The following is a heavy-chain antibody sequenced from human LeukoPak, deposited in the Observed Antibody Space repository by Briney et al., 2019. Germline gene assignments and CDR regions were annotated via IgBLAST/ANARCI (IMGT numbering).Heavy chain of an antibody. CDR3: ARGQSRFFVVVVAAIRFFDY. Sequence: PGGSLRLSCAASGFSFSVFWMHWVRQAPGKGPVWVSRIKTDGSITDYADSVKGRFTISRDNAKNTLYLQMNSLRAEDTAVYYCARGQSRFFVVVVAAIRFFDYWGQGTLVTVSS. CDR2: IKTDGSIT. CDR1: GFSFSVFW. V-gene: IGHV3-74*01. D-gene: IGHD2-15*01. J-gene: IGHJ4*02.